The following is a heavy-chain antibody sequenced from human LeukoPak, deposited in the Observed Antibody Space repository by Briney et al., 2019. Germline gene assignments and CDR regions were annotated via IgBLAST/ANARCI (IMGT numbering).Heavy chain of an antibody. J-gene: IGHJ4*02. D-gene: IGHD3-16*02. CDR3: ARVGQYDYVWGSYRFDY. V-gene: IGHV4-39*01. CDR1: GGSISSSSYY. Sequence: SETLSLTCTVSGGSISSSSYYWGWIRQPPGKGLEWIGSIYYSGSTYYNPSLKSRVTISVDTSKNQFSLKLSSATAADPAVYYCARVGQYDYVWGSYRFDYWGQGTLVTVSS. CDR2: IYYSGST.